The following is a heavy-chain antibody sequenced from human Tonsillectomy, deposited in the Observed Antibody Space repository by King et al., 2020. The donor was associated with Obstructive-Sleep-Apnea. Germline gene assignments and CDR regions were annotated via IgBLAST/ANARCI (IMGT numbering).Heavy chain of an antibody. CDR3: ARGRDLYYDSSGIDY. Sequence: VQLQESGPRLVKPSETLSLTCTVSDGSISSYYWNWIRQPPGKGLEWIGYIYYSGSTNYNPSLKSRVTISVDTSKNQPSLKLTSVTAADTAVYYCARGRDLYYDSSGIDYWGQGTLVTVSS. D-gene: IGHD3-22*01. CDR1: DGSISSYY. J-gene: IGHJ4*02. V-gene: IGHV4-59*01. CDR2: IYYSGST.